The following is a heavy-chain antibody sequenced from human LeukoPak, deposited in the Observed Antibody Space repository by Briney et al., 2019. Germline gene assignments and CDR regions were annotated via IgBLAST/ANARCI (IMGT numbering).Heavy chain of an antibody. CDR3: ARDTSGSSSPIDYYYYMDV. D-gene: IGHD6-6*01. CDR2: IYHSGST. Sequence: SETLSLTCTVSGYSISSGYYWGWIRQPPGKGLEWIGSIYHSGSTYYNPSLKSRVTISVDTSKKQFSLKLSSVTAADTAVYYCARDTSGSSSPIDYYYYMDVWGKGTTVTVSS. J-gene: IGHJ6*03. V-gene: IGHV4-38-2*02. CDR1: GYSISSGYY.